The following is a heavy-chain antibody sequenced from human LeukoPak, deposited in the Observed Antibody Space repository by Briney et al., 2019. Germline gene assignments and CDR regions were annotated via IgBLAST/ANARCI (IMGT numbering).Heavy chain of an antibody. CDR2: INPNSGGT. J-gene: IGHJ6*03. V-gene: IGHV1-2*02. CDR1: GYTFTGYY. D-gene: IGHD5-18*01. Sequence: ASVKVSCKASGYTFTGYYMHWVRQAPGQGLEWMGWINPNSGGTNYAQKFQGRVTMTRDMSTSTVYMELSSLRSEDTAVYYCARGIQLWRRVYYYYMDVWGKGTTVTVSS. CDR3: ARGIQLWRRVYYYYMDV.